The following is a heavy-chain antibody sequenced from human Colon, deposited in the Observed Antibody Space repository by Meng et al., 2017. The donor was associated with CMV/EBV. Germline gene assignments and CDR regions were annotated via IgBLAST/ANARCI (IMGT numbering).Heavy chain of an antibody. CDR3: EKIYAGRRWGGNDF. D-gene: IGHD4-23*01. CDR2: ISHTGSDK. V-gene: IGHV3-11*01. CDR1: GFKFSSFY. Sequence: GESLKISCAASGFKFSSFYMSWLRQAPGKGLQWVSYISHTGSDKSYADSVNGRVTISRDKDKNSLFLEISSPRGDDTAVYYCEKIYAGRRWGGNDFWGQGTLVTVSS. J-gene: IGHJ4*02.